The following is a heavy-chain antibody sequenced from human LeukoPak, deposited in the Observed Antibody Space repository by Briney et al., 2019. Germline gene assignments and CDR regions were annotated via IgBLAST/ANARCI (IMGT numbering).Heavy chain of an antibody. J-gene: IGHJ4*02. D-gene: IGHD6-6*01. CDR1: GYTFTNYA. CDR3: ARDPPTVARGSWVFPY. CDR2: INTNTGNP. Sequence: ASVKVSCKASGYTFTNYAMNWVRQAPGQGLEWMGWINTNTGNPTYAQGFTGRFVFSLDTSVSTASLEISSLTAEDTALYYCARDPPTVARGSWVFPYWGQGTLVTVSS. V-gene: IGHV7-4-1*02.